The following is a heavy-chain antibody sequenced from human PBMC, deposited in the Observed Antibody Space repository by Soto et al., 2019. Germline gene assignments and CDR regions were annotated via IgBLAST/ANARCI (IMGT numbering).Heavy chain of an antibody. J-gene: IGHJ4*02. CDR1: GFTFSSYA. V-gene: IGHV3-30-3*01. Sequence: QVQLVESGGGVVQPGRSLRLSCAASGFTFSSYAMHWVRQAPGKGLECVAVISYDGSNKYYADSVKGRFTISRDNSKNTLYLQMNSLRAEDTAVYYCASILGRYRGGTFDYWGQGTLVTVSS. CDR2: ISYDGSNK. CDR3: ASILGRYRGGTFDY. D-gene: IGHD1-26*01.